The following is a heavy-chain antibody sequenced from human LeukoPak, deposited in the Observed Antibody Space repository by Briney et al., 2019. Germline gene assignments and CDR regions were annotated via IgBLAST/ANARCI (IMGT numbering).Heavy chain of an antibody. Sequence: ASVKHSCEASGYTFISYGISWVRQAPGQGLEWMGWISGDNGNTNNAQKFQGRTTMTTDTSTSTAYMELRSLRSDDTAVYYCARDFRDYGGDSGYFDYWGQGTLVTVSS. V-gene: IGHV1-18*01. CDR1: GYTFISYG. CDR2: ISGDNGNT. J-gene: IGHJ4*02. CDR3: ARDFRDYGGDSGYFDY. D-gene: IGHD4-23*01.